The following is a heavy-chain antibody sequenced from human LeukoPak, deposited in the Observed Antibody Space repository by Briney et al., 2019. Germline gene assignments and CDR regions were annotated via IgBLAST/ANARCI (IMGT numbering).Heavy chain of an antibody. Sequence: SETLSLTCTVSGGSISSYYWSWIRQPPGKGLEWIGYISYSGNTNYNPSLKSRVTISVDTSKNQFSLRLSSVTAADTAVYYCARQGGYIAPLALWGQGTLVTVSS. CDR2: ISYSGNT. D-gene: IGHD6-13*01. V-gene: IGHV4-59*08. CDR3: ARQGGYIAPLAL. CDR1: GGSISSYY. J-gene: IGHJ4*02.